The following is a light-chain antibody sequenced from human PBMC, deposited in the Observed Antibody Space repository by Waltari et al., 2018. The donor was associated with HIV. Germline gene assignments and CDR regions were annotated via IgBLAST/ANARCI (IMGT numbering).Light chain of an antibody. V-gene: IGLV2-23*02. J-gene: IGLJ1*01. Sequence: QSALTQPASVSGSHGQSIPISCTGTSSYVGSYNLVSWYQQLPGKPPKLIIYEVNRRPSGISNRFSASKSGNTASLTISGLQAEDEADYFCCSFAPGSTDVYGIGTKVTVL. CDR3: CSFAPGSTDV. CDR2: EVN. CDR1: SSYVGSYNL.